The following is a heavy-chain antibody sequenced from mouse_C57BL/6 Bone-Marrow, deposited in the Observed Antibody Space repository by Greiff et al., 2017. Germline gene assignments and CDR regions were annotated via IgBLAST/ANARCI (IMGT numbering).Heavy chain of an antibody. D-gene: IGHD1-1*01. CDR1: GFTFSDYY. Sequence: EVKLMESEGGLVQPGSSMKLSCTASGFTFSDYYMAWVRQVPEKGLEWVANINYDGSSTYYLDSLKSRFIISRDNAKNILYLQMSSLKSEDTATYYCARDDYYYGSSHWYFDVWGTGTTVTVSS. CDR3: ARDDYYYGSSHWYFDV. V-gene: IGHV5-16*01. J-gene: IGHJ1*03. CDR2: INYDGSST.